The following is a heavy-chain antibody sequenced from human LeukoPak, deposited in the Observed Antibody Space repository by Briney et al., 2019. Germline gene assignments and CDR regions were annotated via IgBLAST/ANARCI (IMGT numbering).Heavy chain of an antibody. D-gene: IGHD6-19*01. CDR1: GFSFSDYD. V-gene: IGHV3-13*01. Sequence: GGSLRLSCVASGFSFSDYDMYWVRQAAGRGLEWVSALGTNRDAYYLGSVRGRFTISRDNAKNSLYLQMNSLRAEDTAVYYCAREAVAGTKDFDYWGQGTLVTVSS. J-gene: IGHJ4*02. CDR3: AREAVAGTKDFDY. CDR2: LGTNRDA.